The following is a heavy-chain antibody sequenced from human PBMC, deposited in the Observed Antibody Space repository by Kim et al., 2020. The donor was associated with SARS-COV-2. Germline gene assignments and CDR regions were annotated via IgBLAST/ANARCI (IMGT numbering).Heavy chain of an antibody. Sequence: GGSLRLSCAASGFTFSSYGMSWVRQAPGKGLEWVSSISGSGGSTYYADSVKGRFTISRDNSKNTLYLQMKSLRAEDTAVYSCAKDFYSGSSPNWFDPWGQGTLVTVSP. CDR2: ISGSGGST. CDR1: GFTFSSYG. V-gene: IGHV3-23*01. D-gene: IGHD1-26*01. CDR3: AKDFYSGSSPNWFDP. J-gene: IGHJ5*02.